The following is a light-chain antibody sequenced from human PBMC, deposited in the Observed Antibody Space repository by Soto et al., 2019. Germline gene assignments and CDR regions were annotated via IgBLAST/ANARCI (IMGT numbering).Light chain of an antibody. CDR2: EVS. CDR1: SSDVGGYNY. CDR3: RSYTTSRTLAV. Sequence: QSALTQPASVSGSPGQSITISCTGTSSDVGGYNYVSWYQQHPGKAPKLMIYEVSNRPSGVSNRFSGSKSGNTASLTISGLQAHDEADYSSRSYTTSRTLAVFGTGTKVTV. J-gene: IGLJ1*01. V-gene: IGLV2-14*01.